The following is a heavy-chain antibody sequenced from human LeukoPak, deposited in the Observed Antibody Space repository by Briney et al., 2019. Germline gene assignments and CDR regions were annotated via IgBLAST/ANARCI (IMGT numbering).Heavy chain of an antibody. V-gene: IGHV3-53*01. CDR3: ARSDGYDSLFDY. J-gene: IGHJ4*02. CDR2: IYSGGST. D-gene: IGHD5-12*01. CDR1: GFTVSSNY. Sequence: GGSLRLSCAASGFTVSSNYMSWVRQAPGKGLEWVSVIYSGGSTYYADSVKGRFTISRDNSKNTLYLQMNSLRAEDTAVYYCARSDGYDSLFDYWGQGTLVTVSS.